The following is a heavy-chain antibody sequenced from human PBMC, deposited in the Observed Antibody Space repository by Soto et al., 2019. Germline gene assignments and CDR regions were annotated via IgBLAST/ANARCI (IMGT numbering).Heavy chain of an antibody. CDR1: GGSITRRNHY. CDR3: STYSYYDHNSGYHDS. J-gene: IGHJ4*02. CDR2: IHHTGAT. V-gene: IGHV4-39*01. D-gene: IGHD3-16*01. Sequence: SETLSLTCTVAGGSITRRNHYWGWVRQPPGKGLEWVASIHHTGATYYNPSLRSRIKMSIDTSKNRFYLSLTSVTAADTATYLCSTYSYYDHNSGYHDSWGQGTLVTVSS.